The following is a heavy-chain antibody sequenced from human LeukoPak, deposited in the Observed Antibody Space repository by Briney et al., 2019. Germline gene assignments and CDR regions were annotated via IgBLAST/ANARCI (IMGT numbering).Heavy chain of an antibody. V-gene: IGHV3-21*01. CDR2: ISSSSSYI. J-gene: IGHJ3*02. D-gene: IGHD1-26*01. CDR3: AHLGGSDAFDI. Sequence: GGSLRLSCAASGFTFSSYSMNWVRQAPGKGLEWVSSISSSSSYIYYADSVKGRFTISRDNAKNSLYLQMNSLRAEDTAVYYCAHLGGSDAFDIWGQGTMVTVSS. CDR1: GFTFSSYS.